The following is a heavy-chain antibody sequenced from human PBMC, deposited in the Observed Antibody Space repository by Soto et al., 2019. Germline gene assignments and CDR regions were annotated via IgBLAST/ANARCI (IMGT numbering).Heavy chain of an antibody. CDR1: GFTFSDYY. V-gene: IGHV3-11*01. CDR2: ISSSGSTI. D-gene: IGHD6-13*01. CDR3: ARYMSLVVYSSSWYKGYDAFDI. J-gene: IGHJ3*02. Sequence: GGSLRLSCAASGFTFSDYYMSWIRQAPGKGLEWVSYISSSGSTIYYADSVKGRFTISKDNAKNSLYLQMNSLRAEDTAVYYCARYMSLVVYSSSWYKGYDAFDIWGQGTMVTVSS.